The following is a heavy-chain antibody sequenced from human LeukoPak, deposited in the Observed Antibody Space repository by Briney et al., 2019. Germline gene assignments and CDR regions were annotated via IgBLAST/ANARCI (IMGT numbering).Heavy chain of an antibody. V-gene: IGHV4-39*07. J-gene: IGHJ4*02. CDR2: IYYSGST. Sequence: SETLSLTCTVSGGSISSSNYYWGWIRQPPGKGLEWIGNIYYSGSTYYNPSLKSRVTISVDTSKNQFSLKLSSVTAADTAVYYCARLGVVPAAINIDYWGQGTLVTVSS. CDR1: GGSISSSNYY. CDR3: ARLGVVPAAINIDY. D-gene: IGHD2-2*02.